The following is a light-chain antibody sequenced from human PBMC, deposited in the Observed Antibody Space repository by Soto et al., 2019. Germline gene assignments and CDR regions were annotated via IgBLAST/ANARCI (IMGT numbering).Light chain of an antibody. Sequence: DIQLTQSASSLSASVGDRVTITCQASQVITNYLNWYQQKPGKAPKLLIYDISTLEIGVPSRFSGSGSGTEFTLTISSLQPDDFATYYCQQYNSYLWTFGQGTKVEIK. V-gene: IGKV1-9*01. J-gene: IGKJ1*01. CDR3: QQYNSYLWT. CDR2: DIS. CDR1: QVITNY.